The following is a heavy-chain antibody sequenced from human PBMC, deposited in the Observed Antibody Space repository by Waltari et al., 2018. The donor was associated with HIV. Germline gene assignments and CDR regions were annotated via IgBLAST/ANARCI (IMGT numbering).Heavy chain of an antibody. CDR3: ARDLKYSFDY. CDR1: GFIFSSHS. V-gene: IGHV3-48*01. D-gene: IGHD2-15*01. Sequence: VQLVECGGGLVQTGGSLRLFCAGAGFIFSSHSMNWVRQAPGKGLEWISYIRSSPSTISYADSVEGRFTISRDDGRNSVFLQMNSLRAEDTAIYYCARDLKYSFDYWGQGTLVTVSS. J-gene: IGHJ4*02. CDR2: IRSSPSTI.